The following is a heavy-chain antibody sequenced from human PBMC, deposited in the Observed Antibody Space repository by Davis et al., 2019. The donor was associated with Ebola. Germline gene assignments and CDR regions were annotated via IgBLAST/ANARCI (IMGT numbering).Heavy chain of an antibody. CDR1: GYTFTNYG. CDR3: ARGGGSTQSGIDY. Sequence: ASVKVSCKASGYTFTNYGLTWVRQAPGQGLEWVGWISTTNGITNYAQKIQGRVTMTTDTSTSTAYMELRSLRSDDTAVYYCARGGGSTQSGIDYWGQGNLVTVSS. J-gene: IGHJ4*02. D-gene: IGHD3-10*01. CDR2: ISTTNGIT. V-gene: IGHV1-18*01.